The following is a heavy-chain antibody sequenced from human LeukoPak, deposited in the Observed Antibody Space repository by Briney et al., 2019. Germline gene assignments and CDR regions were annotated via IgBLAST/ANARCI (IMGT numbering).Heavy chain of an antibody. V-gene: IGHV3-53*01. CDR3: ARDSAAAEDYYGMDV. CDR1: GFTFSSNY. J-gene: IGHJ6*02. D-gene: IGHD6-13*01. Sequence: GGSLRLSCAASGFTFSSNYMSWVRQAPGKGLEWVSVIYSGGSTYYADSVKGRFTISRDNSKNTLYLQMNSLRAEDTAVYYCARDSAAAEDYYGMDVWGQGTTVTVSS. CDR2: IYSGGST.